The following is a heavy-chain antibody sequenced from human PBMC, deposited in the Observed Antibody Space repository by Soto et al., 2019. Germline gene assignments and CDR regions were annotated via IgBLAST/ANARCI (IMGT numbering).Heavy chain of an antibody. CDR2: IYSGDSDT. CDR3: ARSDYCPNGLCSLHF. D-gene: IGHD2-8*01. Sequence: PGESLKISCENSGYSFMNYWIAWVRQMPGKGLEWMGIIYSGDSDTRYSPSFQGQVTISADRSISTAYLQWSSLKASDTAMYFCARSDYCPNGLCSLHFWGQGTLVTVSS. J-gene: IGHJ4*02. V-gene: IGHV5-51*01. CDR1: GYSFMNYW.